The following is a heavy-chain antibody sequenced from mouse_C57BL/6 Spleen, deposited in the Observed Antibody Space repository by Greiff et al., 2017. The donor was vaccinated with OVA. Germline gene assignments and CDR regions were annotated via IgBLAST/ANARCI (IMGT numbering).Heavy chain of an antibody. CDR3: ARSGIYYDYDWFAY. V-gene: IGHV1-53*01. CDR1: GYTFTSYW. J-gene: IGHJ3*01. CDR2: INPSNGGT. D-gene: IGHD2-4*01. Sequence: QVHVKQPGTELVKPGASVKLSCKASGYTFTSYWMHWVKQRPGQGLEWIGNINPSNGGTNYNEKFKSKATLTVDKSSSTAYMQLSSLTSEDSAVYYCARSGIYYDYDWFAYWGQGTLVTVSA.